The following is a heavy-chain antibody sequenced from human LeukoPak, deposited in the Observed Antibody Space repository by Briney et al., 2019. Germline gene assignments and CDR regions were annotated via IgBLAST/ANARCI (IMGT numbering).Heavy chain of an antibody. CDR1: GGSISSSSYY. J-gene: IGHJ3*02. Sequence: PSETLSLTCTVSGGSISSSSYYWGWIRQPPGKGLEWIAIIYYSGRTYYKSSLKSRVTISIDTSKNQFSLNLTSVTAADTAIYNCAEGAFDIWGQGTMVTVSP. V-gene: IGHV4-39*01. CDR2: IYYSGRT. CDR3: AEGAFDI.